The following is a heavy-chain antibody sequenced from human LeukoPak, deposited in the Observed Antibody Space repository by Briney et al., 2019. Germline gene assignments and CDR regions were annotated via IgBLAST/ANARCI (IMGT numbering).Heavy chain of an antibody. CDR2: IATESSYT. Sequence: PGGSLRLSCAASGFSFSDYHMAWIRQAPGQGLEWVSFIATESSYTKYADSVEGRFTISRDDSKNSLYPQMNSLRAEDTAMYYCARDFPTTRNFDDWGQGTLVTVSS. CDR3: ARDFPTTRNFDD. CDR1: GFSFSDYH. V-gene: IGHV3-11*06. D-gene: IGHD1-1*01. J-gene: IGHJ4*02.